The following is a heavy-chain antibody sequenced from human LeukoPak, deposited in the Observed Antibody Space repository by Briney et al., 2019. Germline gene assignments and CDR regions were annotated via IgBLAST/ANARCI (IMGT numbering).Heavy chain of an antibody. Sequence: GASVKVSCKASGYTFTSYGISWVRQAPGQGLEWMGWISAYNGNTNYAQKLQGRVTMTTDTSTSTAYMELRSLRSDDTAVYYCASGALGDYYYYYMDVWGKGTTVTISS. CDR1: GYTFTSYG. V-gene: IGHV1-18*01. CDR3: ASGALGDYYYYYMDV. D-gene: IGHD4-17*01. CDR2: ISAYNGNT. J-gene: IGHJ6*03.